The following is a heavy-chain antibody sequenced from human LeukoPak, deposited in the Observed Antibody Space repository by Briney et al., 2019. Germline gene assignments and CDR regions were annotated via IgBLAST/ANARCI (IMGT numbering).Heavy chain of an antibody. CDR1: GGSISSSSYY. CDR2: IYYSGST. D-gene: IGHD3-3*01. Sequence: PSETLSLTCTVSGGSISSSSYYWGWIRQPPGKGLEWIGSIYYSGSTYYNPSLKSRVTISVDTSKNQFSLKLSSVTAADTAVYYCARRGPPYDFWSGYYFDYWGQGTLVTVSS. J-gene: IGHJ4*02. V-gene: IGHV4-39*01. CDR3: ARRGPPYDFWSGYYFDY.